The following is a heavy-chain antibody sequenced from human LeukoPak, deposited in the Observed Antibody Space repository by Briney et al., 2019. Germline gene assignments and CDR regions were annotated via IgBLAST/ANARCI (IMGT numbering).Heavy chain of an antibody. Sequence: GGSLRLSCAASGFTFATYAMSWVRQAPGKGLEWVSTITGSGAYTYYADSVQGRFTISRDNSKSTLCLQMNSLRAEDTAVYYCAKQLGYCSDGSCYFPYWGQGTLVTVSS. CDR2: ITGSGAYT. CDR1: GFTFATYA. CDR3: AKQLGYCSDGSCYFPY. D-gene: IGHD2-15*01. V-gene: IGHV3-23*01. J-gene: IGHJ4*02.